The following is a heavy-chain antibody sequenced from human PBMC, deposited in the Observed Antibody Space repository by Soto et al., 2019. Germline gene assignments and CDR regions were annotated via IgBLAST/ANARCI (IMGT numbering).Heavy chain of an antibody. J-gene: IGHJ4*02. CDR2: IRSEAYGGTT. D-gene: IGHD3-16*01. Sequence: LRLSCTGSGFTFGDYGMSWFRQAPGKGLEWVSFIRSEAYGGTTEYAASVQGRFTISRDDSKSIAYLQMNSLRTEDTAVYYCTRDAGAPNFGYEFWGQGTLVTVSS. CDR3: TRDAGAPNFGYEF. V-gene: IGHV3-49*03. CDR1: GFTFGDYG.